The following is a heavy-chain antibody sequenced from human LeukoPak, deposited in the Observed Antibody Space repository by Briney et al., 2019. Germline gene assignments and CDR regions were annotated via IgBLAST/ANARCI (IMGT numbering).Heavy chain of an antibody. CDR1: GGSISSYY. D-gene: IGHD3-22*01. CDR2: IYYSGST. J-gene: IGHJ1*01. CDR3: ARGFSDYYDSSGYSAEYFQH. Sequence: SETLSLTCTVSGGSISSYYWSWIRQPPGKGLEWIGYIYYSGSTNYNPSLKSRVTISVDTSKNQFSLKLSSVTAADTAVYYCARGFSDYYDSSGYSAEYFQHWGQGTLVTVSS. V-gene: IGHV4-59*01.